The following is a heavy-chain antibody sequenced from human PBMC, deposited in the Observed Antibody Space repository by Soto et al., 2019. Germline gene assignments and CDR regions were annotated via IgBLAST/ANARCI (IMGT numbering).Heavy chain of an antibody. CDR3: ARGDYADPNWFDP. J-gene: IGHJ5*02. CDR2: INPNSGGT. D-gene: IGHD4-17*01. V-gene: IGHV1-2*02. Sequence: ASLKVSCKASGYTFTGYYMHWVRQAPGQGLEWMGWINPNSGGTNYAQKFQGRVTMTRDTSISTAYMELSRLRSDDTAVYYCARGDYADPNWFDPWGQGTLVTVSS. CDR1: GYTFTGYY.